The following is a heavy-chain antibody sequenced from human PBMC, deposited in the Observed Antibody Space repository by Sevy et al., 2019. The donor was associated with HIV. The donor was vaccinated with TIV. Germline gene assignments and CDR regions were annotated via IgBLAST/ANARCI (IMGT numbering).Heavy chain of an antibody. CDR2: INPNSGGT. CDR1: GYTFTGYY. D-gene: IGHD6-13*01. J-gene: IGHJ6*02. CDR3: ARPQQLDPYYYYGMDV. V-gene: IGHV1-2*02. Sequence: ASLKVSCKASGYTFTGYYMHRVRQAPGQGLEWMGWINPNSGGTNYAQKFQGRVTMTRDTSISTAYMELSRLRSDDTAVYYCARPQQLDPYYYYGMDVWGQGTTVTVSS.